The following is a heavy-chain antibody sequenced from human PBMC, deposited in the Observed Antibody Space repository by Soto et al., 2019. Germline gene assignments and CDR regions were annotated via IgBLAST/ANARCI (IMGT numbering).Heavy chain of an antibody. J-gene: IGHJ6*02. Sequence: GGSLRLSCAASGFTFSSYAMNWVRQAPGKGLEWVSAISGSGGSTYYADSVKGRFTISRDNSKNTLYLQMNSLRAEDTAVYYCARDPGGQSYYYYGMDVWGQGTTVTVSS. D-gene: IGHD1-26*01. V-gene: IGHV3-23*01. CDR1: GFTFSSYA. CDR2: ISGSGGST. CDR3: ARDPGGQSYYYYGMDV.